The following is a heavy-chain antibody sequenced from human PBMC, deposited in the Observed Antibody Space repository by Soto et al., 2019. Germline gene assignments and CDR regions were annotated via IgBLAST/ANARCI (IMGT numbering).Heavy chain of an antibody. CDR2: ISAYNGNT. CDR3: ARDAGPVAATGPYWFDP. D-gene: IGHD2-15*01. Sequence: ASVKVSCKASGYTFTSYGISWVRQAPGQGLEWMGWISAYNGNTNYAQKLQGRVTMTTDTSTSTAYMELRSLRSDDTAVYYCARDAGPVAATGPYWFDPWGQGTLVTVSS. J-gene: IGHJ5*02. CDR1: GYTFTSYG. V-gene: IGHV1-18*01.